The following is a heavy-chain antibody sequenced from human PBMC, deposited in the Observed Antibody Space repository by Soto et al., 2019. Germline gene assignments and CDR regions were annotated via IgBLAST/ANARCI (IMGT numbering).Heavy chain of an antibody. V-gene: IGHV5-10-1*01. J-gene: IGHJ6*02. CDR1: GCSLTSYW. CDR3: ARQQLVYYYYYGMDV. Sequence: GEPLKISCKGSGCSLTSYWIILLRQMHGKGLEWMGRIDPSDSYTNYSPSFQGHVTISADKSISTSCLQWSSLKASDTAMYYCARQQLVYYYYYGMDVWGQGTTVTVAS. D-gene: IGHD6-13*01. CDR2: IDPSDSYT.